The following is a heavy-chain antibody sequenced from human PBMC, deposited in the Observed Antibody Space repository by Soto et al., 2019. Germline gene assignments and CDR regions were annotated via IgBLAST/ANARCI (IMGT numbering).Heavy chain of an antibody. CDR2: IIPIFGTA. Sequence: SVKVSCKASGGTFSSYAISWVRQAPGQGLERMGGIIPIFGTANYAQKFQGRVTITADESTSTAYMELSSLRSEDTAVYYCAKLAGSTLYYFDYWGQGTLVTAS. D-gene: IGHD1-26*01. CDR1: GGTFSSYA. V-gene: IGHV1-69*13. J-gene: IGHJ4*02. CDR3: AKLAGSTLYYFDY.